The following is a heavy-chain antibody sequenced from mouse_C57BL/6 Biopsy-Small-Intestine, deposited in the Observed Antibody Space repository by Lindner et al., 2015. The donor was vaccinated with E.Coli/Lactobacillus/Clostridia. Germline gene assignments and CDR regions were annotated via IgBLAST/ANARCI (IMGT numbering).Heavy chain of an antibody. J-gene: IGHJ2*01. CDR2: IYPGDGDT. Sequence: VQLQESGPELVKPGASVKISCKASGYAFSSYWMNWVKQRPGKGLEWIGQIYPGDGDTNYNGKFKGKATLTADKSSSTAYMQLSSLTSEDSAVYFCARHEETRYDEGAFDYWGQGTTLTVSS. CDR1: GYAFSSYW. V-gene: IGHV1-80*01. CDR3: ARHEETRYDEGAFDY. D-gene: IGHD2-12*01.